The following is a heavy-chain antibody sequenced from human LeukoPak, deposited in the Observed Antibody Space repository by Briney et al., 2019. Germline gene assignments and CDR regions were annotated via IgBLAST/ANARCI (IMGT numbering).Heavy chain of an antibody. V-gene: IGHV1-2*02. CDR3: ARDWGAVAEDAFDL. Sequence: ASVKVSCKASGYTFTGYYMHWVRQAPGQGLEWMGWINPNSGGTNYAQKFQGRVTMTRDTSISTAYMELSRLRSDDTAVYYCARDWGAVAEDAFDLWGQGTMVPVSS. CDR2: INPNSGGT. J-gene: IGHJ3*01. D-gene: IGHD6-19*01. CDR1: GYTFTGYY.